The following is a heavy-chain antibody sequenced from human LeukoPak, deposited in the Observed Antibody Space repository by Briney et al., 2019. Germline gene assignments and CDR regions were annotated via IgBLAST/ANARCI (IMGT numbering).Heavy chain of an antibody. V-gene: IGHV3-30*04. CDR2: ISYDGSNK. Sequence: GGSLRLSCAASGFTFSSYAMHWVRQAPGKGLEWVAVISYDGSNKYYADSVKGRFTISRDNSKNTLYLQMNSLRAEDTAVYYCAREGMGMVRGVIISWGQGTLVTVSS. CDR1: GFTFSSYA. CDR3: AREGMGMVRGVIIS. J-gene: IGHJ4*02. D-gene: IGHD3-10*01.